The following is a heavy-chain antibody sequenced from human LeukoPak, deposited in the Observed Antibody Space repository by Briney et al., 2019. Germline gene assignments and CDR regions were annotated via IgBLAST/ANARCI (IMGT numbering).Heavy chain of an antibody. Sequence: PGGSLRLSCAASGFTFSSYSMNWVRQAPGKGLEWVSYISSSSTTYYADSVKGRFTISRDNAKNSLYLQMNSLRDEDTAVYYCARVRDYGDYPPDYWGQGTLVTVSS. J-gene: IGHJ4*02. V-gene: IGHV3-48*02. D-gene: IGHD4-17*01. CDR2: ISSSSTT. CDR3: ARVRDYGDYPPDY. CDR1: GFTFSSYS.